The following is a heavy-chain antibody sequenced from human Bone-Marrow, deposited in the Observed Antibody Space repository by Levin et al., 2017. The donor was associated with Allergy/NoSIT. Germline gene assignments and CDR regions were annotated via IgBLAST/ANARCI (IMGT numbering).Heavy chain of an antibody. CDR3: ARDYYYAVDV. Sequence: PSETLSLTCAASGFTFSNSWMHWVRQAPGKGLVWVSRIHNDGSGTTYADSVRGRFTISRDNAKNTLYLQMSSLRPDDTAVYFCARDYYYAVDVWGQGTTVTVSS. J-gene: IGHJ6*02. CDR2: IHNDGSGT. CDR1: GFTFSNSW. V-gene: IGHV3-74*03.